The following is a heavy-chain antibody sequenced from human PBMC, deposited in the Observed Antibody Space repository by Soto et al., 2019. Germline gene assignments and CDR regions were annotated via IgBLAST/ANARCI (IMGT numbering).Heavy chain of an antibody. CDR1: GYTFTSYG. J-gene: IGHJ4*02. D-gene: IGHD3-10*01. V-gene: IGHV1-18*01. CDR3: ASGWFGEFVYYFDY. CDR2: ISVYNGNT. Sequence: GASVKVSCKASGYTFTSYGIGWVRQAPGQGLEWMGWISVYNGNTNYAQKLQGRVTMTTDTSTSTAYMELRSLRSDDTAVYYCASGWFGEFVYYFDYWGQGTLVTVSS.